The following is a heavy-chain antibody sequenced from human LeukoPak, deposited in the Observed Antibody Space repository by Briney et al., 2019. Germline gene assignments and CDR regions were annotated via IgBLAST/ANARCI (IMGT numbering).Heavy chain of an antibody. CDR2: IRYDGSNK. V-gene: IGHV3-30*02. CDR1: GFTFSSYG. J-gene: IGHJ5*02. D-gene: IGHD5-12*01. Sequence: GSLRLSCAASGFTFSSYGMHWVRQAPGKGLEWVAFIRYDGSNKYYADSVKGRFTVSRDNSKNTLYLQMNSLRAEDTAVYYCAKSGYDFGGWFDPWGQGTLVTVSS. CDR3: AKSGYDFGGWFDP.